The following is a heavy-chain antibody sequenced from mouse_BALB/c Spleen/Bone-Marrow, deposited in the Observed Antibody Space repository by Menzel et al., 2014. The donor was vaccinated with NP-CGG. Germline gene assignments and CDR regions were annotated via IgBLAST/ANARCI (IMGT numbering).Heavy chain of an antibody. CDR1: GFNIEDSY. CDR3: AREDYGKGFAY. V-gene: IGHV14-3*02. CDR2: IDPANGNT. J-gene: IGHJ3*01. D-gene: IGHD2-1*01. Sequence: EVQLQESGAEIVKPGASVKSSCTTSGFNIEDSYIYWMKQRPEQGLEWIGRIDPANGNTKYDPKFQGKATITVDTSSATAYMHLNSLTSEDSAVYYCAREDYGKGFAYWGQGTLVTVSA.